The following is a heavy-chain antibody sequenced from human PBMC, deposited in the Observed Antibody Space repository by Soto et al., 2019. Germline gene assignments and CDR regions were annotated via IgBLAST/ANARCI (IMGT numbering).Heavy chain of an antibody. V-gene: IGHV1-3*01. CDR1: GYTFTSYA. CDR3: ARDLGGLPDY. Sequence: ASVNVSCKASGYTFTSYAMHWVRQAPGQRLEWMGWINAGNGNTKYSRKFQGRVTITRDTSASTAYMELSSLRSEDTAVYYCARDLGGLPDYWGQGTLVTVSS. CDR2: INAGNGNT. J-gene: IGHJ4*02.